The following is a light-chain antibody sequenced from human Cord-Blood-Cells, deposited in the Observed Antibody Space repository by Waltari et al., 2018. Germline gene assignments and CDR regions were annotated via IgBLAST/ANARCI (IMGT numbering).Light chain of an antibody. CDR1: QSVSSY. CDR2: DAS. J-gene: IGKJ4*01. Sequence: EIVLTQSPASLSLAPGERATRYCRASQSVSSYLAWYQQKPGQAPRLLIYDASNMATGIPARFSGSGSGTDFTLTISSLEPEDFAVYYCQQRSNWPPLTFGGGTKVEIK. V-gene: IGKV3-11*01. CDR3: QQRSNWPPLT.